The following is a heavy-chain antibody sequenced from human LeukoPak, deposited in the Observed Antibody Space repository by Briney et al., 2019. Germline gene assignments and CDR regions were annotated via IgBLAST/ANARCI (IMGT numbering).Heavy chain of an antibody. CDR3: ASEVAAAGLDY. D-gene: IGHD6-13*01. V-gene: IGHV1-18*01. CDR2: ISAYNGNT. J-gene: IGHJ4*02. CDR1: GYTFTSYG. Sequence: ASVKVSCKASGYTFTSYGISWVRQAPGQGLEWMGWISAYNGNTNYAQKLQGRVTMTTDTSTSTAYMELSSLRSEDTAVYYCASEVAAAGLDYWGQGTLVTVSS.